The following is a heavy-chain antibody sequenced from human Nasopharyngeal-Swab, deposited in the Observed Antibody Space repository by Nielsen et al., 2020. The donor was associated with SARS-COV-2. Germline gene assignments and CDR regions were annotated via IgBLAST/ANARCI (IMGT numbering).Heavy chain of an antibody. V-gene: IGHV4-61*02. D-gene: IGHD2/OR15-2a*01. CDR2: IYTSGST. J-gene: IGHJ4*02. CDR1: GGSISSGSYY. CDR3: ARNSNQGND. Sequence: SETLSLTCTVSGGSISSGSYYWSWIRQPAGKGLEWIGRIYTSGSTNYNPSLKSRVTISVDTSKNQFSLKLSSVTAADTAVYYCARNSNQGNDWGQGTLVTVSS.